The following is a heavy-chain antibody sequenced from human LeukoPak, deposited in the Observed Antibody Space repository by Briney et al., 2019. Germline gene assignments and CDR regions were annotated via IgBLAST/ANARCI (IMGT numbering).Heavy chain of an antibody. V-gene: IGHV4-34*01. CDR1: GGSFSGYY. Sequence: PSETLSLTCAVYGGSFSGYYWSWIRQPPGKGLEWIGEINHSGSTNYNPSLKSRVTISVDTSKNQFSLKLSSVTAADTAVHYCARARAYCGGDCYEAPPFDYWGQGTLVTVSS. CDR2: INHSGST. J-gene: IGHJ4*02. CDR3: ARARAYCGGDCYEAPPFDY. D-gene: IGHD2-21*02.